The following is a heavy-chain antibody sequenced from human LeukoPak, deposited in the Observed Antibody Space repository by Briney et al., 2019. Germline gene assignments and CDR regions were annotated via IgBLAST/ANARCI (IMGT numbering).Heavy chain of an antibody. CDR1: GGSISSYY. CDR3: ARGSSGSYSASYYFDY. V-gene: IGHV4-4*07. J-gene: IGHJ4*02. D-gene: IGHD1-26*01. CDR2: IYTSGST. Sequence: SETLSLTCTVSGGSISSYYWSWIRQPAGKGLEWIGRIYTSGSTNYNPSLKSRVTMSVDTSKNQFSLKLSSVTAADTAAYHCARGSSGSYSASYYFDYWGQGTLVTVSS.